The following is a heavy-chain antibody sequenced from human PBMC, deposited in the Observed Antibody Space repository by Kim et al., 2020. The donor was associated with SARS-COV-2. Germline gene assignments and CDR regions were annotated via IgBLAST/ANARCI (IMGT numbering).Heavy chain of an antibody. Sequence: SETLSLTCTVSGGSISSGDYYWSWIRQPPGKGLEWIGYIYYSGSTYYNPSLKSRVTISVDTSKNQFSLKLSSVTAADTAVYYCARENDSSGYSPGYWGQGTLVTVSS. D-gene: IGHD3-22*01. CDR2: IYYSGST. CDR3: ARENDSSGYSPGY. CDR1: GGSISSGDYY. J-gene: IGHJ4*02. V-gene: IGHV4-30-4*01.